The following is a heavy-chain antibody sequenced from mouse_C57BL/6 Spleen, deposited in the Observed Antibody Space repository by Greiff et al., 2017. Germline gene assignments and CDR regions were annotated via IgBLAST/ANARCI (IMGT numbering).Heavy chain of an antibody. J-gene: IGHJ1*03. V-gene: IGHV1-39*01. CDR2: INPNYGTT. CDR3: ARYYGSSRYWYFDV. CDR1: GYSFTDYN. Sequence: EVKVVESGPELVKPGASVKISCKASGYSFTDYNMNWVKQSNGKSLEWIGVINPNYGTTSYNQKFKGKATLTVDQSSSTAYMQLNSLTSEDSAVYYCARYYGSSRYWYFDVWGTGTTVTVSS. D-gene: IGHD1-1*01.